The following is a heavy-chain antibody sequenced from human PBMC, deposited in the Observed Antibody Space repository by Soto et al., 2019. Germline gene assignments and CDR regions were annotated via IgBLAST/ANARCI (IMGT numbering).Heavy chain of an antibody. Sequence: QVQLQESGPGLVKPSQTLSLTCTVSGGSISSGGYYWSWIRQHPGKGLEWIGYIYYSGSTYYNPSLTRRVTISVDTSKNQFSLKLSSVTAADTAVYYCARDGYNYGSGGVYYYYYMDVWGKGTTVTVSS. CDR2: IYYSGST. CDR3: ARDGYNYGSGGVYYYYYMDV. D-gene: IGHD3-10*01. CDR1: GGSISSGGYY. J-gene: IGHJ6*03. V-gene: IGHV4-31*03.